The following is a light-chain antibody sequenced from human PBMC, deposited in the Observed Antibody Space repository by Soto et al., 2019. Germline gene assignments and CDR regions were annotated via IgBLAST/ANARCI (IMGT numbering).Light chain of an antibody. CDR1: SSDVGGYNY. J-gene: IGLJ1*01. CDR2: DVS. CDR3: SSYTTTDTYV. Sequence: QSALTQPASVSGSPGQSITISCTGTSSDVGGYNYVSWFQQYPGKAPKLMIYDVSTRPSGVSNRFSGSKSGNTASLTISGLQAEDEADYYCSSYTTTDTYVFGTGTKPTVL. V-gene: IGLV2-14*01.